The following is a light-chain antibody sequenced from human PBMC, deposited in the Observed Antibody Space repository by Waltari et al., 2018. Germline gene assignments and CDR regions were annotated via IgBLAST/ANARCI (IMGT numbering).Light chain of an antibody. CDR2: DVF. CDR3: SAYTSWSTVI. V-gene: IGLV2-14*03. Sequence: QSALTQPASVSASPGQSITISCTGTSDDVGGYNFVSWYQQHPGKAPKLLIFDVFKRPYGVYHRSSGAKSLHTASLSISGLQAEDEGVYYCSAYTSWSTVIFGGGTKLAVL. CDR1: SDDVGGYNF. J-gene: IGLJ2*01.